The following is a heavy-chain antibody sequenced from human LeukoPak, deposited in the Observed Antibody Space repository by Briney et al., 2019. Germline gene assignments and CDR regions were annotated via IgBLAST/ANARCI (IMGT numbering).Heavy chain of an antibody. J-gene: IGHJ4*02. CDR1: GFTFSNYW. CDR3: ARWTVAGRFFDY. V-gene: IGHV3-7*03. Sequence: GGSLRLSCAASGFTFSNYWMTWVRRAPGKGLEWVANVKQDGSEQYYVDSVKGRFTISRDNAKNSLYLQMNSLRAEDTAVYYCARWTVAGRFFDYWGQGTLVTVSS. D-gene: IGHD6-19*01. CDR2: VKQDGSEQ.